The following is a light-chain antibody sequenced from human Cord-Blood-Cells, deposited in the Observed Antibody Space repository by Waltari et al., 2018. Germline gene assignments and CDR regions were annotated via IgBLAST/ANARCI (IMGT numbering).Light chain of an antibody. Sequence: EIVMTQSPATLSVSPGARATLSCRARQSVSSNLAWYQQKAGQAPRLLIYGASTRATGIPARVSGSGSGTEVTLTTSSLKSEDFAVYYCQLYNNWPYTYGQGTKVEIK. J-gene: IGKJ2*01. CDR3: QLYNNWPYT. CDR1: QSVSSN. V-gene: IGKV3-15*01. CDR2: GAS.